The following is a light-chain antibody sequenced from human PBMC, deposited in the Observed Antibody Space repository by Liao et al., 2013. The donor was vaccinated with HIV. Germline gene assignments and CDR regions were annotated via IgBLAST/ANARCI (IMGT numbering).Light chain of an antibody. CDR2: KDS. CDR3: QVWDSNSDHPYV. J-gene: IGLJ1*01. V-gene: IGLV3-25*02. Sequence: SYELTQPPSVSVSPGQTARITCSGDALPKQYAYWYQQKPGQAPALVIYKDSERPSGIPERFSGSNSGNTATLSISRVEAGDEADYYCQVWDSNSDHPYVFGSGTKVTVL. CDR1: ALPKQY.